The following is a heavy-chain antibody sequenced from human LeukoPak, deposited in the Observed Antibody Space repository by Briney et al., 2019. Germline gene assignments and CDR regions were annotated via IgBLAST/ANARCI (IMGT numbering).Heavy chain of an antibody. J-gene: IGHJ4*02. D-gene: IGHD2-21*02. V-gene: IGHV3-33*01. CDR3: AREGCGGDCYSNYFDY. CDR1: GLTFSSYG. CDR2: VWYDGSIK. Sequence: GGSLRLSCAASGLTFSSYGMHWARQAPGKGLEWVAIVWYDGSIKYYADSVKARFTISRDNSKNTLYLQMNSLRAEDTAVYYCAREGCGGDCYSNYFDYWGQGTLVTVSS.